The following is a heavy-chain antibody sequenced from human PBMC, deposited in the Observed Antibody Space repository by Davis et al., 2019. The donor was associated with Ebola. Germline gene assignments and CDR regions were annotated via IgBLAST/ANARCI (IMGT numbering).Heavy chain of an antibody. Sequence: PGGSLRLSCAASGFTFSDYYMSWIRQAPGKGLEWVANIKQDGSEKYYVDSVKGRFTISRDNAKNSLYLQMNSLRAEDTAVYYCARMEVGFLEWLFDYWGQGTLVTVSS. J-gene: IGHJ4*02. CDR2: IKQDGSEK. V-gene: IGHV3-7*03. D-gene: IGHD3-3*01. CDR3: ARMEVGFLEWLFDY. CDR1: GFTFSDYY.